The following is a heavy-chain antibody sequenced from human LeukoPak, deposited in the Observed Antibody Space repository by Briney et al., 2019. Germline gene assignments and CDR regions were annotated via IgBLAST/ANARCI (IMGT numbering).Heavy chain of an antibody. J-gene: IGHJ4*02. D-gene: IGHD3-22*01. CDR3: ARAGYYYDSSGYYQSDY. CDR2: ISYDGSNK. V-gene: IGHV3-30*03. Sequence: GRSLRLSCTASGFTSSSYGMHWVRQAPGKGLEWVAVISYDGSNKYYADSVKGRFTISRDNSKNTLYLQMNSLRAEDTAVYYCARAGYYYDSSGYYQSDYWGQGTLVIVSS. CDR1: GFTSSSYG.